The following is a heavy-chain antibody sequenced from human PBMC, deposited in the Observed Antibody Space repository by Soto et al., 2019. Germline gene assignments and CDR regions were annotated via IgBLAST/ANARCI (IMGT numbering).Heavy chain of an antibody. V-gene: IGHV3-7*04. Sequence: PGGSLRLSCAASGFTFSSYWMSWVRQAPGKGLEWVANINQEGSEKYYVDSVKGRFTISRDSAKNSLYLQMNSLRAEDTAVYFWARSYYYDSSGHYYYYHGMDVWGQGTTVTVSS. J-gene: IGHJ6*02. CDR2: INQEGSEK. CDR1: GFTFSSYW. D-gene: IGHD3-22*01. CDR3: ARSYYYDSSGHYYYYHGMDV.